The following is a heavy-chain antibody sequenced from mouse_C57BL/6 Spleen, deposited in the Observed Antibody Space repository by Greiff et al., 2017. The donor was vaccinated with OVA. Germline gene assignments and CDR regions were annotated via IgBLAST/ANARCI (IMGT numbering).Heavy chain of an antibody. CDR2: IYPSDSET. CDR3: ARWGQLGRGGYFDV. D-gene: IGHD4-1*02. Sequence: QVQLQQPGAELVRPGSSVKLSCKASGYTFTSYWMDWVKQRPGQGLEWIGNIYPSDSETHYNQKFKDKATLTVDKSSSTAYMQLSSLTSEDSAVYYGARWGQLGRGGYFDVWGTGTTVTVSS. J-gene: IGHJ1*03. V-gene: IGHV1-61*01. CDR1: GYTFTSYW.